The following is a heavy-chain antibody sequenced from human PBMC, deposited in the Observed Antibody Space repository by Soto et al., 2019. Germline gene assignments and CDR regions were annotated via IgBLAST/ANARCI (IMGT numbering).Heavy chain of an antibody. J-gene: IGHJ4*02. V-gene: IGHV3-30*03. D-gene: IGHD5-18*01. CDR3: ARDSVRYSYGRRIDY. CDR2: ISYDGSNK. CDR1: GFTFSSYG. Sequence: GGSLRLSCAASGFTFSSYGMHWVRQAPGKGLEWVAVISYDGSNKYYADSVKGRFTISRDNSKNTLYLQMNSLRAEDTAFYYGARDSVRYSYGRRIDYWGQGTLVTV.